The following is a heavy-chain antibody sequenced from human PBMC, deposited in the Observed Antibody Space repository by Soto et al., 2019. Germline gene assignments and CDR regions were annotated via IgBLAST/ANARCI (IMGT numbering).Heavy chain of an antibody. D-gene: IGHD2-2*01. CDR1: GGSFSGYY. J-gene: IGHJ4*02. CDR3: ARVVMSGSTSQNFDY. CDR2: INHSGST. Sequence: SETLSLTCAVYGGSFSGYYWSWIRQPPGKGLEWIGEINHSGSTNYNPSLKSRVTISVDTSKNQFSLKLSSVTAADTAVYYCARVVMSGSTSQNFDYWGQGTLVTVSS. V-gene: IGHV4-34*01.